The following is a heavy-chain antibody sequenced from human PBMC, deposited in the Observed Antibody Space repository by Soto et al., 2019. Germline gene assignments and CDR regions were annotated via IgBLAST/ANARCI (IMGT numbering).Heavy chain of an antibody. D-gene: IGHD1-26*01. J-gene: IGHJ4*02. CDR3: ARKVGILDY. Sequence: GGSLRLSCAASGFTFSYYYMNWVRQAPGKGLEWVSSISSSSTIYYADSVKGRFTISRDNAKNSLFLDMDSLGAEDTAIYFCARKVGILDYWGKGTLVTVSS. CDR1: GFTFSYYY. V-gene: IGHV3-11*01. CDR2: ISSSSTI.